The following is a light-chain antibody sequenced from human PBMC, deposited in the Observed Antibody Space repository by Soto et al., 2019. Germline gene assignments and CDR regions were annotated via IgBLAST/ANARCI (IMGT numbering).Light chain of an antibody. Sequence: EVVLTQSPATLSLSPGERGTLSCRASKSISSYLAWYQQKPGQAPRLLIFDASNRATGIPARFSGSGSGTDFTLTISSLEPEDFGIYYCQQRSNWPPTFGQGTKVEIK. V-gene: IGKV3-11*01. J-gene: IGKJ1*01. CDR1: KSISSY. CDR2: DAS. CDR3: QQRSNWPPT.